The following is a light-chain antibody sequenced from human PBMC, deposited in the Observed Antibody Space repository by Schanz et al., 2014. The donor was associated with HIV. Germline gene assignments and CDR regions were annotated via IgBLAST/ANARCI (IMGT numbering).Light chain of an antibody. Sequence: QSALTQPASLSGSPGQSITISCTGTSSDVGGYKFVSWYQQHPGKAPKLLLYDVSIRVRPSGVSNRFSGSKSGNTASLTISGPRADSGADYYGASITTTATFVFGTGTKVTVL. CDR1: SSDVGGYKF. CDR2: DVS. J-gene: IGLJ1*01. V-gene: IGLV2-14*01. CDR3: ASITTTATFV.